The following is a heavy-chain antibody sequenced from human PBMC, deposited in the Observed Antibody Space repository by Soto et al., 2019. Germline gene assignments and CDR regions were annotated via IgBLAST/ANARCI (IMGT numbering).Heavy chain of an antibody. D-gene: IGHD3-22*01. CDR2: ISGSGGST. Sequence: GGSLRLSCAASGFTFSGYAMSWVRQAPGKGLEWVAAISGSGGSTYYADSVKGRVTISRDNSKNTLYLQMNSLRAEDTAVYYCAKHSTKWLSTPCYMDVWGKGTTVTVSS. J-gene: IGHJ6*03. V-gene: IGHV3-23*01. CDR1: GFTFSGYA. CDR3: AKHSTKWLSTPCYMDV.